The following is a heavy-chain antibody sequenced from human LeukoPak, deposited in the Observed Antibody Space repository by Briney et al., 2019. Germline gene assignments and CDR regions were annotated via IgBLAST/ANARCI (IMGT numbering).Heavy chain of an antibody. CDR3: ARDLTNSGSYYGYYFDY. Sequence: GRSLRLSCAASGFTFSSYAMHWVRQAPGKGLEWVAVISYDGSNKYYADSVKGRFTISRDNSKNTLYLQMNSLRAEDTAVYYCARDLTNSGSYYGYYFDYWGQGTLVTVSS. CDR1: GFTFSSYA. V-gene: IGHV3-30-3*01. J-gene: IGHJ4*02. CDR2: ISYDGSNK. D-gene: IGHD1-26*01.